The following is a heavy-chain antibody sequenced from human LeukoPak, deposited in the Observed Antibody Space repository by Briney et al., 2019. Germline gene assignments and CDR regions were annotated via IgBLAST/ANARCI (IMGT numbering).Heavy chain of an antibody. CDR3: ATQGPQDDPYCSSTSCSRDY. D-gene: IGHD2-2*01. V-gene: IGHV3-11*06. J-gene: IGHJ4*02. Sequence: PGGSLRLSCAASGFTFSDYYVSWIRQAPGKGLEWVSSISSSSSYIYYADSVKGRFTISRDNAKNSLYLQMNSLRAEDTAVYYCATQGPQDDPYCSSTSCSRDYWGQGTLVIVSS. CDR1: GFTFSDYY. CDR2: ISSSSSYI.